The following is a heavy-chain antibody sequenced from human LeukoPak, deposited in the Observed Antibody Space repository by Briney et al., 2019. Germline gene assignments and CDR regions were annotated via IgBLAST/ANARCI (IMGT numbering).Heavy chain of an antibody. V-gene: IGHV1-8*01. D-gene: IGHD6-13*01. Sequence: GASVKVSCKASGYTFTSYDINWVRQATGQGLEWMEWMNPNSGNTGYAQKFQGRVTMTRSTAISTAYMELNSLISEDRSEDTVVYFCARGRGSSTWYYFDYWGQGTLVSVSS. CDR1: GYTFTSYD. CDR3: ARGRGSSTWYYFDY. J-gene: IGHJ4*02. CDR2: MNPNSGNT.